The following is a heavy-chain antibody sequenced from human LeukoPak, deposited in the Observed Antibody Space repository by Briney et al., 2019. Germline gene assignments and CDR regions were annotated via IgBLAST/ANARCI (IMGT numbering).Heavy chain of an antibody. D-gene: IGHD3-10*01. CDR1: GGSISSYY. CDR2: IYYSGST. V-gene: IGHV4-59*01. Sequence: PSETLSLTCTVSGGSISSYYWSWIRQPPGKGLEWSGYIYYSGSTNYNPSLKSRVTISVNTSKNQFSLKLSSVTAADTAVYYCARRRPYYYGSGSETYYYYYMDVWGKGTTVTISS. J-gene: IGHJ6*03. CDR3: ARRRPYYYGSGSETYYYYYMDV.